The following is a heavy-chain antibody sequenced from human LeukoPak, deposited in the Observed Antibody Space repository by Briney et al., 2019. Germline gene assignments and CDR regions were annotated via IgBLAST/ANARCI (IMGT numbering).Heavy chain of an antibody. CDR3: ARGLYGDPVGFDF. V-gene: IGHV3-74*01. Sequence: GGSLRLSCAASGFTFSNYYMHWVRQAPGEGPVGVSRVYTDGITTNYADSVKGRFTISRDNAQNALYLQMHSLRAEDTAVYYCARGLYGDPVGFDFWGQGILVTVSS. CDR1: GFTFSNYY. J-gene: IGHJ4*02. CDR2: VYTDGITT. D-gene: IGHD4-23*01.